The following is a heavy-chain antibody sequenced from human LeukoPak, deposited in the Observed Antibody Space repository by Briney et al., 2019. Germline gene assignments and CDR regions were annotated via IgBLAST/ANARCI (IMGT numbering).Heavy chain of an antibody. V-gene: IGHV3-53*01. CDR1: GFTVSSNY. CDR3: AKQLTAGGYYFDY. D-gene: IGHD1-1*01. Sequence: PGGSLRLSCAASGFTVSSNYMSWVRQAPGKGLEWVSVIYSGGSTYYADSVKGRFTISRDNSKNTLYLQMNSLRAEDTAVYYCAKQLTAGGYYFDYWGQGTLVTVSS. CDR2: IYSGGST. J-gene: IGHJ4*02.